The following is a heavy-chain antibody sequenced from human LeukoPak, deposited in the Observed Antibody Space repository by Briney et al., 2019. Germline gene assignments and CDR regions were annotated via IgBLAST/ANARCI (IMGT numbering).Heavy chain of an antibody. J-gene: IGHJ4*02. CDR3: ARQESAATLYYFDS. CDR2: IFFDGST. Sequence: SETLSLTCTVSGGSITSRRYSWGWIRQPPGKELEWIVTIFFDGSTYYNPSLKSRVLISVDTSKNQFYLKLTSVTAADTAVYYCARQESAATLYYFDSWGRGALVAVSS. V-gene: IGHV4-39*01. D-gene: IGHD6-13*01. CDR1: GGSITSRRYS.